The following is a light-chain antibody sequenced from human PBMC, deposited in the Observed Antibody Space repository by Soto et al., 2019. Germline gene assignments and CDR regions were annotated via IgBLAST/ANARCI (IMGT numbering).Light chain of an antibody. V-gene: IGLV2-14*01. J-gene: IGLJ7*01. Sequence: QSVLTQPASVSGSPGQSITISCTGTSSDIGGYKYVSWYQQHPGKAPKLGIYEVGDRPSGVSNRFSGSKSGNTASLTISGLQAEDEADYYCSSYTTSGTLVFGGGTQLTVL. CDR2: EVG. CDR1: SSDIGGYKY. CDR3: SSYTTSGTLV.